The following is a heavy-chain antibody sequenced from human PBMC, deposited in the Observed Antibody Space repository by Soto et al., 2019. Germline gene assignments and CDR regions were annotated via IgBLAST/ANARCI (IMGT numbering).Heavy chain of an antibody. V-gene: IGHV3-23*01. J-gene: IGHJ5*02. CDR2: ISGSGGST. D-gene: IGHD6-13*01. CDR3: VKDIAAAGTIWFDP. Sequence: EVQLLESGGGLVQPGGSLRLSCAASGFTFTVSAMSWVRQAPGKGLEWVSGISGSGGSTYYADSVKGRFTISRDNSKNTLYLQMNSLRAEDTAVYYCVKDIAAAGTIWFDPWGQGTLVTVSS. CDR1: GFTFTVSA.